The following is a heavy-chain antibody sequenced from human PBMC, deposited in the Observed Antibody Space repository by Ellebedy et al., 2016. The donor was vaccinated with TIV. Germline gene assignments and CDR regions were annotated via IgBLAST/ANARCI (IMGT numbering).Heavy chain of an antibody. J-gene: IGHJ6*02. V-gene: IGHV3-66*01. CDR1: GFTVSNNY. CDR3: VKDYSTSGGVMLYYYAMDV. CDR2: IYSGGNT. D-gene: IGHD3-16*01. Sequence: ESLKISCAASGFTVSNNYMSWFRQAPGKGLDWVSLIYSGGNTHYADSVKGRFTISRDSSDNTVYLQMNSLRVEDTAVYYCVKDYSTSGGVMLYYYAMDVWGQGTTVTVSS.